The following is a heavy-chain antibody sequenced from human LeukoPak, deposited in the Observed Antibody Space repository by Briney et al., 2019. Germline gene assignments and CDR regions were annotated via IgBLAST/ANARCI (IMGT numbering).Heavy chain of an antibody. CDR3: ARDATGTPASY. J-gene: IGHJ4*02. V-gene: IGHV1-69*05. D-gene: IGHD1-1*01. CDR1: GGTFSSYA. CDR2: IIPIFGTA. Sequence: VASVKVSCKASGGTFSSYAISWVRQAPGQGLEWMGGIIPIFGTANYAQKFQGRGTITTDESTSPAYMELSSLRSEDTAVYYCARDATGTPASYWGQGTLVTVSS.